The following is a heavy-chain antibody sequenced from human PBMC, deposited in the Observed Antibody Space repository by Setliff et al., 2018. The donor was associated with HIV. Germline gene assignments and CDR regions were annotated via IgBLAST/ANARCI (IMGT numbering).Heavy chain of an antibody. V-gene: IGHV3-53*05. Sequence: SLRLSCAASGFTVSSNYMSWVRQAPGKGLEWVSVIYSGGSTYYADSVKGRFTISRDNSKNTLYLQMFNLRPEDTAVYYCARTPIAAAANYYYYYMDVWGTGTTVTISS. CDR3: ARTPIAAAANYYYYYMDV. D-gene: IGHD6-13*01. J-gene: IGHJ6*03. CDR1: GFTVSSNY. CDR2: IYSGGST.